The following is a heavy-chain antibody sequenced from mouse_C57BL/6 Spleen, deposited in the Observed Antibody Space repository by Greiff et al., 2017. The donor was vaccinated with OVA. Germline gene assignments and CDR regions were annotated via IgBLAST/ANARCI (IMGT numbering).Heavy chain of an antibody. Sequence: VKLMESGPGLVAPSQSLSITCTVSGFSLTSYAISWVRQPPGKGLEWLGVIWTGGGTNYNSALKSRLSISKDNAKSQVFLKMNSLQTDDTARYYGARNHDGSSYYLDYWGQGTTLTVSS. J-gene: IGHJ2*01. V-gene: IGHV2-9-1*01. CDR2: IWTGGGT. CDR1: GFSLTSYA. CDR3: ARNHDGSSYYLDY. D-gene: IGHD1-1*01.